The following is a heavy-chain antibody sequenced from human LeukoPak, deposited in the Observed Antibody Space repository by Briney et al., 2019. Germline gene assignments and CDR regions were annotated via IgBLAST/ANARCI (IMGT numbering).Heavy chain of an antibody. Sequence: PGRSLRLSCAASGFTFDDYAMHWVRQAPGKGLEWVSSITGSGDSTYYADSVKGRFTISRDNSKNTLYLQMNSLRAEDTAVYYCAKAYYDTSGYYSYYYYYMDVWGKGTTVTVSS. CDR2: ITGSGDST. J-gene: IGHJ6*03. CDR3: AKAYYDTSGYYSYYYYYMDV. V-gene: IGHV3-23*01. CDR1: GFTFDDYA. D-gene: IGHD3-22*01.